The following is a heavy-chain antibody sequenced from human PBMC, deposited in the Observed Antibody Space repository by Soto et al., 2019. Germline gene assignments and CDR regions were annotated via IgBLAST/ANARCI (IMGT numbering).Heavy chain of an antibody. D-gene: IGHD5-18*01. J-gene: IGHJ4*02. CDR3: ARQGYRYGQGLDY. CDR1: GGSISSGSYY. V-gene: IGHV4-31*01. Sequence: QVQLQESGPGLVKPSQTLSLTCTVSGGSISSGSYYWSWIRQLPGKGLEWIGYIYYSGSTYYNPFLKSQVTIYVDTSKKQFSLELSSVTAANTAVYYCARQGYRYGQGLDYWGQGTLVTVSS. CDR2: IYYSGST.